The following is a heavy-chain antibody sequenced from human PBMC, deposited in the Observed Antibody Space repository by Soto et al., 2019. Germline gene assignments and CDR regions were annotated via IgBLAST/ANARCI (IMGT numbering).Heavy chain of an antibody. J-gene: IGHJ4*02. CDR2: ISWNGATT. CDR1: GFTFDDYG. Sequence: GGSLRLSCAASGFTFDDYGMHWVRQVPGKGLEWVSFISWNGATTYYAGSVEGRFTVSRDNTKNSLYLQMNSLRIEDTALYYCAIYRIRYDNDSPDYWGQGTLVTVSS. V-gene: IGHV3-43*01. D-gene: IGHD3-22*01. CDR3: AIYRIRYDNDSPDY.